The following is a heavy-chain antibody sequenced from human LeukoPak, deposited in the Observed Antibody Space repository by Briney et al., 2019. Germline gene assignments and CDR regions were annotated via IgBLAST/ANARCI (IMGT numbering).Heavy chain of an antibody. CDR3: ARIGYCSSTSCYNYYYYGMDV. D-gene: IGHD2-2*02. V-gene: IGHV4-34*01. Sequence: SETLSLTCAVYGGSFSGYYWSWIRQPPGKGLEWIGEINHSGSTNYNPSLKSRVTMSVDTSKNQFSLKLSSVTAADTAVYYCARIGYCSSTSCYNYYYYGMDVWGQGTTVTVSS. CDR2: INHSGST. J-gene: IGHJ6*02. CDR1: GGSFSGYY.